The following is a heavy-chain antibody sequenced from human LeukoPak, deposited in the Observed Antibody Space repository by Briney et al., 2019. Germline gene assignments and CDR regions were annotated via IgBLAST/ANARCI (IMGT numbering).Heavy chain of an antibody. D-gene: IGHD2/OR15-2a*01. CDR3: AREFYGFQN. J-gene: IGHJ4*02. V-gene: IGHV3-30-3*01. Sequence: GRCLRLSCSPASAFTFSVNTMKWVSHAPAKGLDRLAFLLYAGYTTSYADSVKGRFTCSRDNSKNTLYLQMASLRTEYTAFYYCAREFYGFQNWGQGTLVTVSS. CDR1: AFTFSVNT. CDR2: LLYAGYTT.